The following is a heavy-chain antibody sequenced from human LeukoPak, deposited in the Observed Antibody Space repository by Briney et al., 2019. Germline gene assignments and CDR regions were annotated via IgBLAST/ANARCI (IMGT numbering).Heavy chain of an antibody. Sequence: PGGSLRLSCAASGFTLRTYTMNWVRQASGKGLEWVSYISTSSSTIYYADSVNGRFTISRDNAKNSLYLQMNSLRAEDTAVYYCARESPRVVVPTTFDYWGQGTLVTVSS. V-gene: IGHV3-48*01. CDR1: GFTLRTYT. D-gene: IGHD3-22*01. J-gene: IGHJ4*02. CDR3: ARESPRVVVPTTFDY. CDR2: ISTSSSTI.